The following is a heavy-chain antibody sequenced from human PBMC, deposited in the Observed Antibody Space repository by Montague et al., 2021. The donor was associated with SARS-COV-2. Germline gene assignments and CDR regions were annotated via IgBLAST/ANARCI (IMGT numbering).Heavy chain of an antibody. CDR2: IYYDGYT. V-gene: IGHV4-31*03. CDR1: GGSISSGGYY. CDR3: VRCSIGWSILDV. D-gene: IGHD6-19*01. J-gene: IGHJ6*02. Sequence: TLSLTCTVSGGSISSGGYYWSWIRQPPGRGLEWIGYIYYDGYTYYNPSLKSRVTISVDTSKNQFSLQLRSVTAADTAVYYCVRCSIGWSILDVWGQGSTVTVSS.